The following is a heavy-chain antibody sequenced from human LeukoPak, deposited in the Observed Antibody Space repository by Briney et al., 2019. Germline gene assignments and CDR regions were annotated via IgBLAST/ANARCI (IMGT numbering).Heavy chain of an antibody. Sequence: PSGTLSLTCGVSGGSITNTNYWTWVRQPPGKGLEWIGEVSLQGSTNYNPSLMGRVAIAVATSENHISLQLTSVTAADTAVYYCAREGGPYRPLDYSGQGTLVTVSS. V-gene: IGHV4-4*02. J-gene: IGHJ4*02. CDR3: AREGGPYRPLDY. CDR2: VSLQGST. CDR1: GGSITNTNY.